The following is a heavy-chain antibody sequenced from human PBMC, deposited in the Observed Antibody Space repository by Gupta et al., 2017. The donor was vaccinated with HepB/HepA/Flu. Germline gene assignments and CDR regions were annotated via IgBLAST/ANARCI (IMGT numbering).Heavy chain of an antibody. CDR2: MNQHGSVI. Sequence: EVQLAESGGGLVQPGGSLRLSFAAFGFNVSSYWMHWVRQAPGKGLVWVSRMNQHGSVINYADSVKGRFTISRDNTKNALYLQMNSLRAEDTAIYFCSRDTFGPYDYWGQGTLVTVSS. V-gene: IGHV3-74*01. D-gene: IGHD2/OR15-2a*01. CDR3: SRDTFGPYDY. J-gene: IGHJ4*02. CDR1: GFNVSSYW.